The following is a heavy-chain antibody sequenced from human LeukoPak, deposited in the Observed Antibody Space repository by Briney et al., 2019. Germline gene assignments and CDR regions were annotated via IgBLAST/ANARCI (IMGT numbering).Heavy chain of an antibody. J-gene: IGHJ5*02. CDR3: AREGIFGVVNTFDP. CDR2: IYHSGST. V-gene: IGHV4-4*02. Sequence: SETLSLTCAVTGASISNSNWWTWVRQPPGKGLEWIGEIYHSGSTNYKTSLKSRATISVDTSKNQFSLKLSSVTAADTAVYYCAREGIFGVVNTFDPWGQGTLVTVSS. CDR1: GASISNSNW. D-gene: IGHD3-3*01.